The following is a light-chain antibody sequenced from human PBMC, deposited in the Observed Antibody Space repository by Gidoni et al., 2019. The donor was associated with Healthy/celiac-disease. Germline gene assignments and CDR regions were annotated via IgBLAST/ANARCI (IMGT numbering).Light chain of an antibody. J-gene: IGKJ1*01. CDR3: QKYNSAPRT. Sequence: DIQLTQSPSSLSASVGDRVTITCRASQGISNYLAWYQQKPGKVPKLLIYAASTLQSGVPSRFSGSGSGTDFTLTISSLQPEDVATYYCQKYNSAPRTFXQXTKVEIK. V-gene: IGKV1-27*01. CDR1: QGISNY. CDR2: AAS.